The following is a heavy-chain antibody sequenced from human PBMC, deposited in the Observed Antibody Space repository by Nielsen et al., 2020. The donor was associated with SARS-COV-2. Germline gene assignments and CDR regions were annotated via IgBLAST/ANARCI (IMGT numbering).Heavy chain of an antibody. V-gene: IGHV3-23*01. J-gene: IGHJ6*02. Sequence: GESLKISCTASGFIFSSYGMSWVRQASGKGLEWVSAISGSGGSTYYADSVKGRFTISRDKSKNTLYLQMNSLRAEDTAVYYCARGGGGMDVWGQGTTVTVSS. CDR1: GFIFSSYG. D-gene: IGHD3-16*01. CDR2: ISGSGGST. CDR3: ARGGGGMDV.